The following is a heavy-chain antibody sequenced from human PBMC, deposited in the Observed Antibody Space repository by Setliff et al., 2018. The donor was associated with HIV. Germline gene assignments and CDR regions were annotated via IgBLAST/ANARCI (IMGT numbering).Heavy chain of an antibody. Sequence: ASVKVSCKASGYTFTRYGISWVRQAPGQGLEWMGWISAYNGNTNYAEKLQGRVTITADESTSTAYMELSSLRSEDTAVYYCARGEKRFLEWLPLDYYYYYYMDVWGKGITVTVSS. CDR1: GYTFTRYG. V-gene: IGHV1-18*01. D-gene: IGHD3-3*01. CDR2: ISAYNGNT. CDR3: ARGEKRFLEWLPLDYYYYYYMDV. J-gene: IGHJ6*03.